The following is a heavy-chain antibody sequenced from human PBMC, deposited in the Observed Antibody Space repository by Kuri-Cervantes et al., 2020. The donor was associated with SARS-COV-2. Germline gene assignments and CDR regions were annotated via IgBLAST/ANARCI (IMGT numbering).Heavy chain of an antibody. V-gene: IGHV3-23*01. CDR2: ISGSGCST. J-gene: IGHJ4*02. Sequence: GESLKISCASSGFTFSSYAMSWVRQAPGKGLEWVSAISGSGCSTYYADSVKGRFTISRDNSKNTLYLQMNSLRAEDTAVYYCASSLLGTLDYWGQGTLVTVSS. D-gene: IGHD1-14*01. CDR3: ASSLLGTLDY. CDR1: GFTFSSYA.